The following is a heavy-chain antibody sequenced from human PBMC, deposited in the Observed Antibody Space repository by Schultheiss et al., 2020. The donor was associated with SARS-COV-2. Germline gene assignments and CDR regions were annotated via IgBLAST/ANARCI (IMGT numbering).Heavy chain of an antibody. D-gene: IGHD5-12*01. Sequence: SETLSLTCTVSGGSISSYYWSWIRQPPGKGLEWIGEINHSGSTNYNPSLKSRVTISVDTSKNQFSLKLSSVTAADTAVYYCARDLSRGYSGYGVPLWGQGTLVTVSS. CDR1: GGSISSYY. CDR2: INHSGST. V-gene: IGHV4-34*01. CDR3: ARDLSRGYSGYGVPL. J-gene: IGHJ4*02.